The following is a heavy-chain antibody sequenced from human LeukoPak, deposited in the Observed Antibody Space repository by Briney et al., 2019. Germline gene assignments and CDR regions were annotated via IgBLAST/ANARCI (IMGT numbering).Heavy chain of an antibody. D-gene: IGHD2-21*02. Sequence: GGSLRLSCAASGFTFSDYYMSWVRQAPGKGLEWVSYISSSSSYTNYADSVKGGFTISRDNAKNSLYLQMNSLRAEDTAVYYCAREAYCGGDCYLARNDAFDIWGQGTMVTVSS. V-gene: IGHV3-11*05. J-gene: IGHJ3*02. CDR2: ISSSSSYT. CDR1: GFTFSDYY. CDR3: AREAYCGGDCYLARNDAFDI.